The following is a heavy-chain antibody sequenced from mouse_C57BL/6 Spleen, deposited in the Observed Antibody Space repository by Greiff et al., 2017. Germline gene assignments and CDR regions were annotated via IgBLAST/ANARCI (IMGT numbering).Heavy chain of an antibody. D-gene: IGHD1-1*01. CDR1: GYAFSSSW. CDR3: SRLGYGSITGFAY. V-gene: IGHV1-82*01. J-gene: IGHJ3*01. Sequence: QVQLQQSGPELVKPGASVKISCKASGYAFSSSWMNWVKQRPGKGLEWIGRIYPGDGDTNYNGKFKGKATLTADKSSSTAYMQLSSLTSEDSAVXFCSRLGYGSITGFAYWGQGTLVTVSA. CDR2: IYPGDGDT.